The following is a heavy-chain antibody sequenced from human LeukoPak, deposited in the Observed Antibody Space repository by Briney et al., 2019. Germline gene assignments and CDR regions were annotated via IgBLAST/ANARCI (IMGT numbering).Heavy chain of an antibody. CDR2: FDPEDGET. CDR3: ATAQTTVTTTNYFDY. V-gene: IGHV1-24*01. Sequence: ASVKVSCKVSGYTLTELSMHWVRQAPGKGLEWMGGFDPEDGETIYAQKFQVRVTMTEDTSTDTAYMELSSLRSEDTAVYYCATAQTTVTTTNYFDYWGQGTLVTVSS. CDR1: GYTLTELS. J-gene: IGHJ4*02. D-gene: IGHD4-17*01.